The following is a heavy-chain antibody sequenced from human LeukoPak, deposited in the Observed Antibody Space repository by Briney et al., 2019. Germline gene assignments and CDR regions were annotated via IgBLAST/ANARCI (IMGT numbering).Heavy chain of an antibody. D-gene: IGHD3-22*01. CDR2: IFCSGTT. CDR1: GGSISSYY. J-gene: IGHJ4*02. CDR3: ARGGWNKFDY. Sequence: SETLSLTCTVSGGSISSYYWSWIRQPPGKGLEWIGFIFCSGTTNYNPSLKSRVTISVDTSKNQFSLKLSSVTAADTAVYYCARGGWNKFDYWGQGTLVTVSS. V-gene: IGHV4-59*01.